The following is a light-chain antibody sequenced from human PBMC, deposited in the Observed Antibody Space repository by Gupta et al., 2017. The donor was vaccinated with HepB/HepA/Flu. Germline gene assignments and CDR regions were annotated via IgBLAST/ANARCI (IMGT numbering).Light chain of an antibody. Sequence: DIVMTRTPLSLSVTPVQPSSISCKSSQSLLHSDGKTYLYWFLQRPGQPPQLLIYEVSNRFSGVPDRFSGSGSGTDFTLQISRVEAEDVGIYYCLQTIQLPRTFGQGTKVEIK. V-gene: IGKV2D-29*01. CDR2: EVS. CDR1: QSLLHSDGKTY. CDR3: LQTIQLPRT. J-gene: IGKJ1*01.